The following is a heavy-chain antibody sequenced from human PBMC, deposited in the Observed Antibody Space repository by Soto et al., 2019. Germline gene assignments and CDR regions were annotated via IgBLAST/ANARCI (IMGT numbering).Heavy chain of an antibody. J-gene: IGHJ3*02. Sequence: GGSLRLSCAASGFTFSNAWMSWVRQAPGKGLEWVGRIKSKTDGGTTDYAAPVKGRFTISRDDSKNTLYLQMNSLKTEDTAVYYCTTDPPCLGIGSAFDIWGQGTMVTVSS. CDR3: TTDPPCLGIGSAFDI. V-gene: IGHV3-15*01. CDR2: IKSKTDGGTT. CDR1: GFTFSNAW. D-gene: IGHD7-27*01.